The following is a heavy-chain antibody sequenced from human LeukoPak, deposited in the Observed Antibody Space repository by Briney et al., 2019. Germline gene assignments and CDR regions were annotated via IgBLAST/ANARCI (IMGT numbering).Heavy chain of an antibody. CDR3: AKDRRELLNCNWFDP. J-gene: IGHJ5*02. V-gene: IGHV3-30*02. CDR1: GFTFSSYG. Sequence: GGSLRLSCAASGFTFSSYGMHWVRQAPGKGLEWVAFIRYDGSNKYYADSVKGRFTISRDNSKNTLYLQMNSLRAEDTAVYYCAKDRRELLNCNWFDPWGQGTLVTVSS. D-gene: IGHD1-26*01. CDR2: IRYDGSNK.